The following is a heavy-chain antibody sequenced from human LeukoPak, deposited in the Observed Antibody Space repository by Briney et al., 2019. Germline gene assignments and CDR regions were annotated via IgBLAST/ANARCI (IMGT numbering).Heavy chain of an antibody. D-gene: IGHD6-25*01. V-gene: IGHV3-30-3*01. CDR3: ARFAAGGSYYYYMDV. J-gene: IGHJ6*03. CDR1: GFTFSTYA. CDR2: ISYDGSNK. Sequence: GRSLRLSCAASGFTFSTYAIHWVRQAPGKGLEWVAVISYDGSNKYYADSVKGRFTISRDNAKNSLYLQMNSLRADDTAVYYCARFAAGGSYYYYMDVWGKGTTVTVSS.